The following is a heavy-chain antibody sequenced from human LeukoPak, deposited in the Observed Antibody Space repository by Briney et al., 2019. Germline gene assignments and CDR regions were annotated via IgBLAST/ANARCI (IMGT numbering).Heavy chain of an antibody. D-gene: IGHD3-22*01. Sequence: GGSLRLSCAASGFTFSSYAMSWVRQAPGKGLEWVSAISGSGGSTYYADSVKGRFTISRDNSKNTLYLQMNSLRAEDTAVYYCAKDMHYYDSSGYYDYWGQGTLVTVSS. CDR1: GFTFSSYA. CDR2: ISGSGGST. CDR3: AKDMHYYDSSGYYDY. V-gene: IGHV3-23*01. J-gene: IGHJ4*02.